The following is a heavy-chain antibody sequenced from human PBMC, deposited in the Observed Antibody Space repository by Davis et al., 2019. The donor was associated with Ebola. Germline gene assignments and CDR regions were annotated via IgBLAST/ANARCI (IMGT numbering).Heavy chain of an antibody. V-gene: IGHV5-51*01. D-gene: IGHD4-11*01. Sequence: GESLKISCKGSGCSFTSYWIGWVRQMPGKGLEWMGIIYPGDSDTRYSPSFQGQVTISADKSISTAYLQWSSLKASDTAMYYCARHSSYSNYYYGMDVWGQGTTVTVSS. CDR2: IYPGDSDT. CDR1: GCSFTSYW. CDR3: ARHSSYSNYYYGMDV. J-gene: IGHJ6*02.